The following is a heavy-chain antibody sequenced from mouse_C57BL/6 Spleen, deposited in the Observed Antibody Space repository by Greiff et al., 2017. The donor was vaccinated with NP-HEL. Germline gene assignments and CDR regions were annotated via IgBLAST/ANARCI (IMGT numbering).Heavy chain of an antibody. D-gene: IGHD1-1*01. Sequence: EVMLVESGGGLFQPGGSLKLPFAPSDFPFSDSGLPWVRRAPRKGPGWVAFSSNFEYSIYYADTVTGRFTISRENAKNTLYLEMSSLRSEDTAMYYCAREVTTAVEGYFDVWGTGTTVTVSS. CDR1: DFPFSDSG. V-gene: IGHV5-15*04. CDR2: SSNFEYSI. CDR3: AREVTTAVEGYFDV. J-gene: IGHJ1*03.